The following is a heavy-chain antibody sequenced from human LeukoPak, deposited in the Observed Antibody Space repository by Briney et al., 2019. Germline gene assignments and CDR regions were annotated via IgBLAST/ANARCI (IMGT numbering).Heavy chain of an antibody. CDR3: AREEAVAGVGNYYYYMDV. CDR2: ISAYNGNT. CDR1: GYTFTSYG. V-gene: IGHV1-18*01. D-gene: IGHD6-19*01. Sequence: GASVKVSCKASGYTFTSYGISWVRQAPGQGLEWMGWISAYNGNTNYAQKLQGRVTMTTDTSTSTAYMELRSLRSDDTAVYYCAREEAVAGVGNYYYYMDVWGKGTTVTVSS. J-gene: IGHJ6*03.